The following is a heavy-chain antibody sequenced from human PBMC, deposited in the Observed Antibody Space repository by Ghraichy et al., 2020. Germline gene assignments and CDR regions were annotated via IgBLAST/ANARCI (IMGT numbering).Heavy chain of an antibody. CDR3: AKKGGSGRPGAFDI. D-gene: IGHD2-15*01. Sequence: SLNISCAASGFTFDDYAMHWVRQAPGKGLEWVSGISWNSGNIGYADSVKGRFTVSRDNAKNSLYLQMNSLRAEDTAFYYCAKKGGSGRPGAFDIWGQGTMVTVSS. J-gene: IGHJ3*02. CDR1: GFTFDDYA. V-gene: IGHV3-9*01. CDR2: ISWNSGNI.